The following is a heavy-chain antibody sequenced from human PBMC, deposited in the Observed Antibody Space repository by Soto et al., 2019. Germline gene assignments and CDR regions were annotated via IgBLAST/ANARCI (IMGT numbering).Heavy chain of an antibody. D-gene: IGHD3-10*01. J-gene: IGHJ6*02. CDR1: GGSISSYY. CDR3: ASKRGNGMDV. V-gene: IGHV4-59*01. CDR2: IYYSGST. Sequence: SETLSLTCTVSGGSISSYYWIWIRQPPGKGLEWIGYIYYSGSTNYNPSLKSRVTISVDTSKNQFSLKLSSVTAADTAVYYCASKRGNGMDVWGQGTTVTSP.